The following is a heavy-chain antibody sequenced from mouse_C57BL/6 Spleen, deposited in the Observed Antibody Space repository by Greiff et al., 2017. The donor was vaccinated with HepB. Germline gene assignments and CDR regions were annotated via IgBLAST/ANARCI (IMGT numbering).Heavy chain of an antibody. J-gene: IGHJ3*01. Sequence: EVQVVESGGGLVKPGGSLKLSCAASGFTFSDYGMHWVRQAPEKGLEWVAYISSGSSTIYYADTVKGRFTISRDNAKNTLFLQMTSLRSEATAIYYCARDYYGSVAWFAYWGQGTLVTVSA. V-gene: IGHV5-17*01. D-gene: IGHD1-1*01. CDR3: ARDYYGSVAWFAY. CDR2: ISSGSSTI. CDR1: GFTFSDYG.